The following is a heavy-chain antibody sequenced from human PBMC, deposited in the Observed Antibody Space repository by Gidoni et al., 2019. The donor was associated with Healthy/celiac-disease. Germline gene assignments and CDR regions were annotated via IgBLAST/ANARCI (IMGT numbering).Heavy chain of an antibody. Sequence: QVQLQQWGAGLLTPSETLSLPCAVYGGSFGGYYWSWIRKPPGKGLEWIGEINHRGSTNYNPSLKSRVTISVDTSKNQFSLKLSSVTAADTAVYYCARGPRVVVPAANGRYFDYWGQGTLVTVSS. CDR3: ARGPRVVVPAANGRYFDY. CDR2: INHRGST. J-gene: IGHJ4*02. CDR1: GGSFGGYY. V-gene: IGHV4-34*01. D-gene: IGHD2-2*01.